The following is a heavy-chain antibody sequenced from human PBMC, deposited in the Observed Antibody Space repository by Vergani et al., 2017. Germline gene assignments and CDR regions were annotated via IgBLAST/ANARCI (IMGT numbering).Heavy chain of an antibody. Sequence: EVQLVETGGGLIQPGGSLRLSCAASGFTVSSNYMSWVRQAPGKGLEWVSVIYSGGSTYYADSVKGRFTISRDNSKNTLYLQMNSLRAEDTAVYYCARDQRYCSSTSCFYYYYYMGVWGKGTTVTVSS. CDR1: GFTVSSNY. D-gene: IGHD2-2*01. J-gene: IGHJ6*03. CDR3: ARDQRYCSSTSCFYYYYYMGV. V-gene: IGHV3-53*02. CDR2: IYSGGST.